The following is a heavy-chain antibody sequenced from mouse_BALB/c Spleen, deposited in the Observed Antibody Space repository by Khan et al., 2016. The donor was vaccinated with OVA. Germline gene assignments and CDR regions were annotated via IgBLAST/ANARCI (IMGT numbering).Heavy chain of an antibody. CDR1: GYSFTGYF. CDR3: ARKHGSDFDY. CDR2: INPHIGET. D-gene: IGHD1-1*01. Sequence: VQLQQSGPELVKPGASVKISCKASGYSFTGYFMNWVMQSHGKSLEWIGRINPHIGETFYNQKFKGKAILTVDASSSTVHMELRSLASEDSAVYYCARKHGSDFDYWGQGTTLTVSS. J-gene: IGHJ2*01. V-gene: IGHV1-20*02.